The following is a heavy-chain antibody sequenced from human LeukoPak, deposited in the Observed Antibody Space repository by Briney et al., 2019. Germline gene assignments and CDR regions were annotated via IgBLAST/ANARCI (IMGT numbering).Heavy chain of an antibody. CDR3: IRLTGYYYYGMGV. D-gene: IGHD3-9*01. V-gene: IGHV3-23*01. J-gene: IGHJ6*02. CDR2: ISGSGGST. CDR1: GFTFSSYA. Sequence: VGSLRLSCAASGFTFSSYAMSWVRQAPGKGLEWVSAISGSGGSTYYADSVKGRFTISRDNSKNTLYLQMNSLRAEDTAVYYCIRLTGYYYYGMGVWGQGTTVTVSS.